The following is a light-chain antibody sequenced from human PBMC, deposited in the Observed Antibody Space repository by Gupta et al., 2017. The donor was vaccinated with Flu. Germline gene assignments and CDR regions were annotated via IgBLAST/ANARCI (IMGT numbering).Light chain of an antibody. CDR2: KAS. Sequence: DIQLTQSPSTLSASVGDRVSITCRASQSVSIWLAWYQQKPGKAPKLLIYKASTLQSGVPSRFSGSGSETEFTLTISSLQPDDFATYYCQQYGSYLTFGQGTKVEIK. CDR1: QSVSIW. J-gene: IGKJ1*01. CDR3: QQYGSYLT. V-gene: IGKV1-5*03.